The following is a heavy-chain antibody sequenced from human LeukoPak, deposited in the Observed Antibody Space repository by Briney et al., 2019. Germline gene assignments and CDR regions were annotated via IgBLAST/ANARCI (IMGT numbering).Heavy chain of an antibody. CDR1: GFTFNNYG. V-gene: IGHV3-33*01. CDR3: ARDSYGMDV. Sequence: SGRSLRLSCAASGFTFNNYGMHWVRQAPGKGLEWVAVIWYDGSNKYYADSVKGRFTISRDNSKNTLYLQMNSLRAEDTAVYYCARDSYGMDVWGQGTTVTVSS. J-gene: IGHJ6*02. CDR2: IWYDGSNK.